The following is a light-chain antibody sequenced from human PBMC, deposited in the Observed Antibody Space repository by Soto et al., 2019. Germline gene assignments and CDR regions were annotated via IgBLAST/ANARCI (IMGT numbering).Light chain of an antibody. CDR3: QQYSDWPRT. CDR2: GAS. Sequence: EIVMTQSPATLSVSPGERATLSCRASQSVRTSLAWYAQKPGQAPRLLIHGASTRATGVPARFSGSGSGTEFTLTISSLQSEDFAVYYWQQYSDWPRTFGQGTKLEIK. J-gene: IGKJ2*01. CDR1: QSVRTS. V-gene: IGKV3-15*01.